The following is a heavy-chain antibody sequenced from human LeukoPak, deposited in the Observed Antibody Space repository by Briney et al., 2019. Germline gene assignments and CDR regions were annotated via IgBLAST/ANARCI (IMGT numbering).Heavy chain of an antibody. CDR1: GFTFSSYS. CDR2: ISSRSGYI. Sequence: GGSLRLSCAASGFTFSSYSMSWVRQAPGKGLEWVSSISSRSGYIYYGDSVKGRFTISRDNAKNSLYLQMNTLRAEDTAVYYCASFDSSGWHYFDYWGQGTLVTVS. CDR3: ASFDSSGWHYFDY. D-gene: IGHD6-19*01. V-gene: IGHV3-21*01. J-gene: IGHJ4*02.